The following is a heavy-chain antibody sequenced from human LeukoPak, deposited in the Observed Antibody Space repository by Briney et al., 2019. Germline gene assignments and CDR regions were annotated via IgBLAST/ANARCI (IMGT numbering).Heavy chain of an antibody. V-gene: IGHV3-74*01. CDR1: GFTFSSYW. D-gene: IGHD5-12*01. J-gene: IGHJ4*02. Sequence: GGSLRLSCAASGFTFSSYWMQWVRHAPGKGLVWVSRIDGDGSSTNYADSVKGRFTISRDNAKDALYLQMSSRSAEDTAVYYCARGYSGYFYYWGQGTLVTVS. CDR2: IDGDGSST. CDR3: ARGYSGYFYY.